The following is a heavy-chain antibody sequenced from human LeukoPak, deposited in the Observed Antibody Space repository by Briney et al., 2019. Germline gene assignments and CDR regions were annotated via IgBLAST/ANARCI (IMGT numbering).Heavy chain of an antibody. CDR3: ARCPRTLPMVRDPWFDP. CDR1: GYTFTGYY. J-gene: IGHJ5*02. D-gene: IGHD3-10*01. Sequence: ASVKVSCKASGYTFTGYYMHWVRQAPGQGLEWMGWINPNSGGANYAQKFQGRVTMTRDTSISTAYMELSRLRSDDTAVYYCARCPRTLPMVRDPWFDPWGQGTLVTVSS. CDR2: INPNSGGA. V-gene: IGHV1-2*02.